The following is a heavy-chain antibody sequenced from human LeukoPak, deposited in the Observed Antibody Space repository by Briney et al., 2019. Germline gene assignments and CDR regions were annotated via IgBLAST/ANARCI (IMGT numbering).Heavy chain of an antibody. CDR2: ISAYNGNT. J-gene: IGHJ4*02. CDR3: ARGGGTHKYSSSSKHSDY. D-gene: IGHD6-6*01. Sequence: ASVKVSCKASGYTFTSYGISWVRQAPGQGLGWMGWISAYNGNTNYAQKLQGRVTMTTDTSTSTAYMELRSLRSDDTAVYYWARGGGTHKYSSSSKHSDYWGQGTLVTVSS. V-gene: IGHV1-18*01. CDR1: GYTFTSYG.